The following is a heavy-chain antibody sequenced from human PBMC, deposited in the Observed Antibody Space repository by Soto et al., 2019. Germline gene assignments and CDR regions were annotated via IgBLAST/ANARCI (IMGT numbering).Heavy chain of an antibody. CDR3: AYEGYDSGGYWDS. V-gene: IGHV3-23*01. D-gene: IGHD6-19*01. J-gene: IGHJ4*02. Sequence: VQLLESGGGLVQPGGSLRLSCAASGFTFSGSAMTWVRQAPGKWLEYVSSITSSGSEVFYAASVKGRFTMSRDNSKNMLYFQMNSLRAEDTAVYYCAYEGYDSGGYWDSWGQGSVVTVSS. CDR1: GFTFSGSA. CDR2: ITSSGSEV.